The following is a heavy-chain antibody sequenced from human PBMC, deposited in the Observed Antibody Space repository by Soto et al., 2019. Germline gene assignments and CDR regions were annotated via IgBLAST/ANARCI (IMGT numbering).Heavy chain of an antibody. Sequence: QPGGSLRLSCAASGFAFSTYGMHWVRLAQGKGLEWVAVISYDGTNKIYADSMKGRFTISRDNSKNTLYLQMNGLRADDTAIYYCASDLWPGEFDSPGRRK. V-gene: IGHV3-30*03. CDR3: ASDLWPGEFDS. CDR1: GFAFSTYG. J-gene: IGHJ3*02. CDR2: ISYDGTNK. D-gene: IGHD2-21*01.